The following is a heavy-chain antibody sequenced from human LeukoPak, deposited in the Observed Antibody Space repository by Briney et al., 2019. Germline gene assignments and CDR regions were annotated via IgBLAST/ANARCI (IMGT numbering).Heavy chain of an antibody. V-gene: IGHV3-33*01. CDR3: ARRTYSGTYYYFDY. J-gene: IGHJ4*02. CDR1: GFTFSSYG. CDR2: IWYDGSNK. D-gene: IGHD1-26*01. Sequence: GGSLRLSCAASGFTFSSYGMHWVRQAPGKGLEWVAVIWYDGSNKYYADSVKGRFTISGGNAKNTLYLQMNSLRAEDTAVYYCARRTYSGTYYYFDYWGQGTLVTVSS.